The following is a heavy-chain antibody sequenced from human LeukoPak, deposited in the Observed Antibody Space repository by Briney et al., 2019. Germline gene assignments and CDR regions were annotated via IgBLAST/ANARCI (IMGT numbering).Heavy chain of an antibody. J-gene: IGHJ4*02. Sequence: PAESLTLSCAASESTFSAYYMSCIRPDPRTWLDRDSYTRTSGSTIYYADSVKGRFTISRDNAKNSLYLQMNSLRAEDAAVYYCASSPGLYGAYDYWGQGTLVTVSS. V-gene: IGHV3-11*01. CDR2: TRTSGSTI. CDR3: ASSPGLYGAYDY. CDR1: ESTFSAYY. D-gene: IGHD4-17*01.